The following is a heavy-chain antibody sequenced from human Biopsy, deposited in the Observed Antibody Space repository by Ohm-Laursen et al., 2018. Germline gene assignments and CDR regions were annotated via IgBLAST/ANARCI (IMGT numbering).Heavy chain of an antibody. D-gene: IGHD2-21*02. CDR2: IREDGIEK. CDR1: GFASGRYW. J-gene: IGHJ4*02. Sequence: GSLRLSCAASGFASGRYWMNWVRQAPGKGLEWLANIREDGIEKFYVGSVKGRFTISRDNAKSSVFLQMNSLRAEDTAVYYCAEGDWIYYFDYWGQGTLVTVSS. V-gene: IGHV3-7*03. CDR3: AEGDWIYYFDY.